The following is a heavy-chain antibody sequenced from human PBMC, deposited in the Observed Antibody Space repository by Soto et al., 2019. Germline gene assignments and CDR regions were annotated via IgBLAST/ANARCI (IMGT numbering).Heavy chain of an antibody. J-gene: IGHJ4*02. CDR3: ARTRRGPVRSYFDY. D-gene: IGHD2-15*01. CDR1: GYTFTGYY. V-gene: IGHV1-2*04. Sequence: ASVKVSCKASGYTFTGYYMHWVRQAPGQGLEWMGWINPNSGGTNYAQKFQGWVTMTRDTSISTAYMELSRLRSDDTAVYYCARTRRGPVRSYFDYWGQGTLVTVSS. CDR2: INPNSGGT.